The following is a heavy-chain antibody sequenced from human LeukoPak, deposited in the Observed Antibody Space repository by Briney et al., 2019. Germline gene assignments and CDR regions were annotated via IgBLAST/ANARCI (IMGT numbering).Heavy chain of an antibody. CDR1: GGSFSSSSYY. CDR3: ARSGYYPSSGFRGAFDI. J-gene: IGHJ3*02. CDR2: IYKSGST. D-gene: IGHD3-22*01. V-gene: IGHV4-39*01. Sequence: SETLSLTCTVSGGSFSSSSYYWGWIRQPPGKGLEWIGTIYKSGSTYYNPSLKSRVTISVDTSKNQFALKLSSVTAADTAMYYCARSGYYPSSGFRGAFDIWGQGTMVTVSS.